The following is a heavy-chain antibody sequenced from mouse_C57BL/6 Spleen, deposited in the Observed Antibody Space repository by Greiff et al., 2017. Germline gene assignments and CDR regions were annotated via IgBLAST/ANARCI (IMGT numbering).Heavy chain of an antibody. CDR3: ARGGAAQADY. CDR2: IDPSDSYT. CDR1: GYTFTSYW. D-gene: IGHD3-2*02. Sequence: VKLQQPGAELVKPGASVKLSCKASGYTFTSYWMQWVKQRPGQGLEWIGEIDPSDSYTNYNQKFKGKATLTVDTSTSAAYMQLSSLKSEDSACYYCARGGAAQADYWGQGTTLTVSS. V-gene: IGHV1-50*01. J-gene: IGHJ2*01.